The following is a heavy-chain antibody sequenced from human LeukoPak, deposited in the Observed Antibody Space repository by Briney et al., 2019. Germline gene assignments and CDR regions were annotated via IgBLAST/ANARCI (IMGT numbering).Heavy chain of an antibody. CDR3: AKDGGDSSNYYGMDV. J-gene: IGHJ6*02. CDR1: GFTFSSYG. V-gene: IGHV3-30*18. CDR2: ISYDGSNK. Sequence: GGSLRLSCAASGFTFSSYGMHWVRQAPGKGLEWVAVISYDGSNKYYADSVKGRFTISRDNSKNTLCLQMNSLRAEDTAVYYCAKDGGDSSNYYGMDVWGQGTTVTVSS. D-gene: IGHD2-2*01.